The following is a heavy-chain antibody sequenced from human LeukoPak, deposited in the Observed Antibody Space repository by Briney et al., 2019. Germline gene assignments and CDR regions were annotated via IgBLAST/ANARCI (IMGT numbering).Heavy chain of an antibody. Sequence: GRSLRLSCAASGFTFSDHGMHWVRQAPGKGLEWVAVIWCANSEKYYADSVKGRFTISRDNSKNTLYLQMNSLRAEDTAVYYCATLAAAAVDYWGQGTLVTVSS. V-gene: IGHV3-33*01. CDR1: GFTFSDHG. J-gene: IGHJ4*02. CDR3: ATLAAAAVDY. D-gene: IGHD6-13*01. CDR2: IWCANSEK.